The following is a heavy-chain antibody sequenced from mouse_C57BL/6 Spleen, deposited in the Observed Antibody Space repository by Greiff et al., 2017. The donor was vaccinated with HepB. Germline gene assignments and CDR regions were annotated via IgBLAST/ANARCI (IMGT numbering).Heavy chain of an antibody. V-gene: IGHV1-80*01. Sequence: VQLQQSGAELVKPGASVKISCKASGYAFSSYWMNWVKQRPGKGLEWIGQIYPGDGDTNYNGKFKGKATLTADKSSSTAYMQLSSLTSEDSAVYFCAREYYGYYYAMDYWGQGTSVTVSS. D-gene: IGHD1-1*01. CDR1: GYAFSSYW. CDR2: IYPGDGDT. J-gene: IGHJ4*01. CDR3: AREYYGYYYAMDY.